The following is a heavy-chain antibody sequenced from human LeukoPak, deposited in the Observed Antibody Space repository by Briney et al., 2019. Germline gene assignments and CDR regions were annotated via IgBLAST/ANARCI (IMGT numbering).Heavy chain of an antibody. J-gene: IGHJ4*02. CDR1: GYTFTSYH. Sequence: ASVKVSCKASGYTFTSYHMHWVRQAPGQGLEWMGIINPSGGSTSYAQKFQGRVTMTRDTSTSTVYMELSSLRSEDTAVYYCAKGGEYCGGDCSYFDYWGQGTLVTVSS. CDR3: AKGGEYCGGDCSYFDY. D-gene: IGHD2-21*02. V-gene: IGHV1-46*01. CDR2: INPSGGST.